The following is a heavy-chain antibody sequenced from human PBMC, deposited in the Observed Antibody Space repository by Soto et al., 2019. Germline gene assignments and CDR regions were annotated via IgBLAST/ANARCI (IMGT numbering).Heavy chain of an antibody. CDR3: VRDTMRASAAASLDY. J-gene: IGHJ4*02. CDR1: GFTFITYE. V-gene: IGHV3-48*03. Sequence: PGGSLRLSCAASGFTFITYEFNWFRQSPGRGLEWISYISVSGNIIKYAESVKGRFTISRDNAENSLHLHMSNLRVDDTALYFCVRDTMRASAAASLDYWGQGTQVTVS. D-gene: IGHD2-2*01. CDR2: ISVSGNII.